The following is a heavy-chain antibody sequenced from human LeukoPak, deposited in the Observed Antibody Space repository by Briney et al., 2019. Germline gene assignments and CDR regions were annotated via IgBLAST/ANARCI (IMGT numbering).Heavy chain of an antibody. D-gene: IGHD1-26*01. CDR1: GFTFSSYG. V-gene: IGHV3-30*03. CDR2: ISYDGSNK. J-gene: IGHJ4*02. CDR3: WHTHSSGAQIDY. Sequence: GRSLRLSCAASGFTFSSYGMHWVRQAPGKGLEWVAVISYDGSNKYYADSVKGRFTISRDNSKNTLYLQMNSLRAEDTAVYYCWHTHSSGAQIDYWGQGTLVTVSS.